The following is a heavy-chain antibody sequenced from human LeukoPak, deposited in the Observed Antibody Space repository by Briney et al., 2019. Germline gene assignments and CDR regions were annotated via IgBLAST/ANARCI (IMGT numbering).Heavy chain of an antibody. J-gene: IGHJ4*02. V-gene: IGHV1-2*02. CDR1: VYTFTGYY. Sequence: ASVTVSCKASVYTFTGYYMHWVRQAPGQGLEWMGWINPNSGGTNYAHKFQGRITMTSTTSISTAHMELSRLSSDDTAVYYCANMVRGVIPDVHPFDYWGQGTPVTVSS. CDR3: ANMVRGVIPDVHPFDY. CDR2: INPNSGGT. D-gene: IGHD3-10*01.